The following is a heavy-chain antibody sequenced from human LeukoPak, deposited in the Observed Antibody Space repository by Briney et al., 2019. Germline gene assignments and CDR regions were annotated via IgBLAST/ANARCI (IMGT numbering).Heavy chain of an antibody. CDR3: ARGRDSRGYQFMGFDS. J-gene: IGHJ4*02. D-gene: IGHD3-22*01. CDR2: IYASGSN. V-gene: IGHV4-4*07. Sequence: SETLSLTCTVSGGSVNSYYWSWIRQPAGKGLEWIGHIYASGSNDYNPSLKSRVTMSLDMAKNQFSLRLTSVTAADTAVYFCARGRDSRGYQFMGFDSWGQGTLVTVSS. CDR1: GGSVNSYY.